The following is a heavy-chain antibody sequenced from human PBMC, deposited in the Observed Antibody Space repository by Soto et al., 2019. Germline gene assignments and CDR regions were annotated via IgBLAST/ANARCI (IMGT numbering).Heavy chain of an antibody. Sequence: EVQLVDSGGGLVKPGGSLRLSCAASGFTFSSYSMNWVRQAPGKGLEWVSSISVSGDYIYYADSVKGRFTISRDNAKNSLFLQMNSRRVEDTAAYYCASSLKSATDYWGQGTLVTVSS. CDR3: ASSLKSATDY. CDR2: ISVSGDYI. V-gene: IGHV3-21*01. CDR1: GFTFSSYS. J-gene: IGHJ4*02.